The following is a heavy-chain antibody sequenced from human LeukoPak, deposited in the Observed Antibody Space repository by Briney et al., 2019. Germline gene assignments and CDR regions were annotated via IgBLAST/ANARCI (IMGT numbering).Heavy chain of an antibody. Sequence: ASVKVSCKASGYTFTSNGISWVRQAPGQGLEWMGWISAYNGNTNYAQKFQGRVTMTTDTSTSTAYMELRSLRSDDTAVYYCARNPPTYDFWSGYLYNWFDPWGQGTLVTVSS. CDR1: GYTFTSNG. CDR3: ARNPPTYDFWSGYLYNWFDP. CDR2: ISAYNGNT. J-gene: IGHJ5*02. D-gene: IGHD3-3*01. V-gene: IGHV1-18*01.